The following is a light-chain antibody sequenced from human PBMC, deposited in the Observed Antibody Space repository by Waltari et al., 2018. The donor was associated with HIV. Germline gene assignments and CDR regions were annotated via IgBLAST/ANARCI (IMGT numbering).Light chain of an antibody. J-gene: IGKJ1*01. CDR1: QTINTY. Sequence: EIQMTQAPSSLSSSVGDRVTITCRASQTINTYLNWYKQKQGKAPKLLIYGASRLQSGVPSRFSGRGSVTDVTLTISGLHPEDFATYYCQQSHSTSWTFGQGTKVEI. CDR2: GAS. V-gene: IGKV1-39*01. CDR3: QQSHSTSWT.